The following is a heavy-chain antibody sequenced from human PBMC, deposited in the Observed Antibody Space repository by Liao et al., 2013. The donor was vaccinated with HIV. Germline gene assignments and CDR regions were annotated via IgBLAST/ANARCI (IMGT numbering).Heavy chain of an antibody. Sequence: QVQLQESGPGLVRPSETLSLTCTVSGVSISSYYWSWIRQPAGKGLEWIGHIYTSGSTNYNPSLKSRVTMSIDTTKNQFSLRLTSVTTADTAVYYCARGRGTSAFDIWGQGTMVTVSS. J-gene: IGHJ3*02. CDR3: ARGRGTSAFDI. D-gene: IGHD1-1*01. V-gene: IGHV4-4*07. CDR1: GVSISSYY. CDR2: IYTSGST.